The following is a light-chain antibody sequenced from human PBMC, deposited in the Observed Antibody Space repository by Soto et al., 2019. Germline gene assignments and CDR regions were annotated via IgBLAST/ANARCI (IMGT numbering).Light chain of an antibody. V-gene: IGLV1-47*01. CDR1: SSNIGSNY. CDR3: AAWDDSLRALV. CDR2: RNN. J-gene: IGLJ2*01. Sequence: QSVLTQPPSTSGTPGQRVTISCSGSSSNIGSNYVYWYQQLPGTAPKLLIYRNNQRPSGVPDRFSGSKSGTSASLAISGLRSEAEADYFCAAWDDSLRALVFGGGTKLTFL.